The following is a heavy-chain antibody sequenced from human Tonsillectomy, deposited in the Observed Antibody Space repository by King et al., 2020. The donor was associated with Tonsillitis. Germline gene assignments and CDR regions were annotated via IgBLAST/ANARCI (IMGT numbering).Heavy chain of an antibody. CDR1: GYSFTNYW. Sequence: VQLVESGAEVKKPGESLKISCKASGYSFTNYWIGWVRQMPGKGLEWMGIIYPGDSDTRYSPSFQGQVTISADKSTSTAYLQWSSLKASDTAMYYCTRLTYDSSGYYGGDFDYWGQGTLVTVSS. D-gene: IGHD3-22*01. CDR2: IYPGDSDT. CDR3: TRLTYDSSGYYGGDFDY. J-gene: IGHJ4*02. V-gene: IGHV5-51*01.